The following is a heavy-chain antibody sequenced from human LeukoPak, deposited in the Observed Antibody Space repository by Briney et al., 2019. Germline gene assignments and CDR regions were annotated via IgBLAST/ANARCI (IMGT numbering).Heavy chain of an antibody. Sequence: GGSLRLSCAASGFTFSDYAMSWVRQAPGKGLEWVSTISDNGGGAYYADSVKGRFTISRDNSKNTLFLQMNSLRAEDSAVYYCATDREGDPSAYYLVGGQGTLITVSS. CDR3: ATDREGDPSAYYLV. J-gene: IGHJ4*02. CDR1: GFTFSDYA. CDR2: ISDNGGGA. D-gene: IGHD3-22*01. V-gene: IGHV3-23*01.